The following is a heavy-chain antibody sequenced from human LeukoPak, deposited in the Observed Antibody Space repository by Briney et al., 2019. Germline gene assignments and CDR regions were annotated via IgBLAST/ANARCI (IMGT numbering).Heavy chain of an antibody. CDR1: GGSISSYY. Sequence: SETLSLTCTVSGGSISSYYWSWIRQPPGKGLEWIGYIYYSGSTNYNPSLKSRVTISVDTSKNQFSLKLSSVTAADTAVYYCARYLGYGSAFGYWGQGTLVTVSS. D-gene: IGHD3-10*01. CDR3: ARYLGYGSAFGY. V-gene: IGHV4-59*01. J-gene: IGHJ4*02. CDR2: IYYSGST.